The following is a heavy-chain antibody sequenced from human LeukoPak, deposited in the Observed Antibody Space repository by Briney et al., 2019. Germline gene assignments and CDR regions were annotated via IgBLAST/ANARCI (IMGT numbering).Heavy chain of an antibody. V-gene: IGHV4-39*07. D-gene: IGHD5-12*01. J-gene: IGHJ4*02. CDR2: MFYSGNT. CDR1: GGSIISSSYY. Sequence: PSETLSLTCGVSGGSIISSSYYWGWIRQPPGKGLEWIASMFYSGNTYYNPSLKSRVTISVDTSKNQFSLKLSSVTAADTAVYYCARATGYDGGYFDYWGQGTLVTVSS. CDR3: ARATGYDGGYFDY.